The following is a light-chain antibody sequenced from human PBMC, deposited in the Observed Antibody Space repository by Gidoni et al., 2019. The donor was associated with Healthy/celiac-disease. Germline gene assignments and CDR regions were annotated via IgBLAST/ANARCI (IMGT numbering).Light chain of an antibody. CDR3: QQYDNLPYS. CDR1: QDISNY. Sequence: DSQMTQSPSSLSADVGDRVTITCQASQDISNYLNWYQQKPGQAPKLLIYDASNLETGVPSRFSGSGSGTDFTFTISSLQPEDIATYYCQQYDNLPYSFGQGTKLEIK. V-gene: IGKV1-33*01. J-gene: IGKJ2*03. CDR2: DAS.